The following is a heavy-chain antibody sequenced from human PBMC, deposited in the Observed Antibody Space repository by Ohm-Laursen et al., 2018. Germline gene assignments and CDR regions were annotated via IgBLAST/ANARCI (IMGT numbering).Heavy chain of an antibody. CDR2: INHSGST. V-gene: IGHV4-34*01. CDR1: GGSFSGYY. Sequence: GTLSLTCAVYGGSFSGYYRSWIRQPPGKGLEWIGEINHSGSTNYNPSLKGRVTISVDTSKNQFSLKLSSVTAEDTAVYYCARDFKAFDIWGQGTMVTVSS. CDR3: ARDFKAFDI. J-gene: IGHJ3*02. D-gene: IGHD3-3*01.